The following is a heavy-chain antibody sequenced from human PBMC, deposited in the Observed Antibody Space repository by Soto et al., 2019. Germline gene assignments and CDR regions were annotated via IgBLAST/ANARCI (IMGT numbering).Heavy chain of an antibody. CDR2: FYYSGIT. D-gene: IGHD1-26*01. CDR3: ARLTVAVPATTHYFGY. J-gene: IGHJ4*02. V-gene: IGHV4-61*08. Sequence: SETLSLTCTVSGVSVNSGDYYWSWIRHPPGKGLEWIGYFYYSGITNYNPSLKSRVTISADTSKNQFSLKLRSVTAADAAVYYCARLTVAVPATTHYFGYWGQGAPVTVSS. CDR1: GVSVNSGDYY.